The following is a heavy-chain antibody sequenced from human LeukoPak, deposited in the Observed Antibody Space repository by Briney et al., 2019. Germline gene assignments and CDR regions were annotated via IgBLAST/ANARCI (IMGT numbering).Heavy chain of an antibody. CDR2: ISWNSGSI. J-gene: IGHJ6*04. CDR1: GFTFDDYA. Sequence: PGRSLRLSCAASGFTFDDYAMHWVRQAPGKGLEWVSGISWNSGSIGYVDSVKGRFTISRDNAKNSLYLQMNSLRAEDTAVYYCARDLHSLTSIYDILTGHKSTGLMDVWGKGTTVTVSS. V-gene: IGHV3-9*01. D-gene: IGHD3-9*01. CDR3: ARDLHSLTSIYDILTGHKSTGLMDV.